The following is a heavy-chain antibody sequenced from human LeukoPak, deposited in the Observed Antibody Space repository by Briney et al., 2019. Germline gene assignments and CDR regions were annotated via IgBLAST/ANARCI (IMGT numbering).Heavy chain of an antibody. CDR2: ISYDVNNK. D-gene: IGHD4-17*01. Sequence: GGSLRLSCASSVFTLSLYATHCVRDAPGKGLEWVAHISYDVNNKYYTDSVKGRFTISRDNSKNTLYLQMNSLRAEDTDVYDCARDGNDYGDLPKVYWGQGNLVTVSS. V-gene: IGHV3-30*04. J-gene: IGHJ4*02. CDR3: ARDGNDYGDLPKVY. CDR1: VFTLSLYA.